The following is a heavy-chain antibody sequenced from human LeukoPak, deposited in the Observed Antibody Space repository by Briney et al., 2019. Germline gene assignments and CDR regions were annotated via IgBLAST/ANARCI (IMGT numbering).Heavy chain of an antibody. CDR2: IRYDGSNK. Sequence: GGSLRLSCAAYGFTFSSYGMHWVRQAPGKGLEWVAFIRYDGSNKYYADSVKGRFTISRDNSKNTLYLQMNSLRAEDTAVYYCAKGPGYCSGGSCSPWGQGTLVTVSS. V-gene: IGHV3-30*02. CDR1: GFTFSSYG. D-gene: IGHD2-15*01. CDR3: AKGPGYCSGGSCSP. J-gene: IGHJ5*02.